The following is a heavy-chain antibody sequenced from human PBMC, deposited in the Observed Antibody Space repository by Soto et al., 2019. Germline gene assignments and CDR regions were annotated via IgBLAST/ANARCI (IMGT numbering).Heavy chain of an antibody. D-gene: IGHD3-10*01. CDR2: IYYSGST. CDR3: ARVWGGAFDI. CDR1: GGSLSSYY. J-gene: IGHJ3*02. Sequence: PSDTLSLTCTVSGGSLSSYYWSWIRQPPGKGLEWIGYIYYSGSTNYNPSLKSRVTISVDTSKNQFSLKLSSVTAADTAVYYCARVWGGAFDIWGQGTMVNVSS. V-gene: IGHV4-59*01.